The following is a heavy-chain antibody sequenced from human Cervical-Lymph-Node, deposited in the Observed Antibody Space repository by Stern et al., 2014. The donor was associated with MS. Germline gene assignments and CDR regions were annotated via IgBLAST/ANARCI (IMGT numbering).Heavy chain of an antibody. V-gene: IGHV5-51*03. D-gene: IGHD5-12*01. CDR2: IFPRDSNT. Sequence: VQLVESGAEVKKPGESLKISCEASGYLFDDYWIGWVRQMSGRGLELVAIIFPRDSNTRYSPPVHGQVTISADKSFSTPYLPWTPLKAADPAIYYCARSPATPSGYDRFDYWGQGALVTVSS. CDR3: ARSPATPSGYDRFDY. J-gene: IGHJ4*02. CDR1: GYLFDDYW.